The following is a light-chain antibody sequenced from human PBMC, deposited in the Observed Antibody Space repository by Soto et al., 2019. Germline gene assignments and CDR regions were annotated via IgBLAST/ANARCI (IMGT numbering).Light chain of an antibody. CDR3: QEYNTWPWT. V-gene: IGKV3-15*01. J-gene: IGKJ1*01. CDR2: GAS. Sequence: EIVLTQSPATLSLSPGERATLSCGASQSVSSSYLAWYQQKPGLAPRLLIYGASTRATGIPARFTGSGSGTEFILTITSLQSEDSAVYYCQEYNTWPWTFGQGTKVDIK. CDR1: QSVSSSY.